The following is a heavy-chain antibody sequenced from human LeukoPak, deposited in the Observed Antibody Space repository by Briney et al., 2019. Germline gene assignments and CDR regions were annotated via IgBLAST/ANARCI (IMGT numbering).Heavy chain of an antibody. D-gene: IGHD2-15*01. CDR1: GYTFTGYY. J-gene: IGHJ4*02. CDR3: ASFEVQLITVVAASQDY. Sequence: ASVKVSCKASGYTFTGYYMQWVRQAPGQGLEWIGLINPNSGGTNYAQKFRGRVNMTRDTSISTAYMELSRLRSDDTAVYYCASFEVQLITVVAASQDYWGQGTLVTVSS. CDR2: INPNSGGT. V-gene: IGHV1-2*02.